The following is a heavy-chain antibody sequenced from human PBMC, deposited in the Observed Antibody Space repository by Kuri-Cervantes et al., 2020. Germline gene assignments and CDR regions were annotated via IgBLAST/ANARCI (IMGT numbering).Heavy chain of an antibody. CDR2: IIPFFNTT. J-gene: IGHJ2*01. CDR1: GYTFTSYG. V-gene: IGHV1-69*05. CDR3: ARAGTSSGWAYWYFDL. D-gene: IGHD6-19*01. Sequence: SVKVSCKASGYTFTSYGISWVRQAPGQGLEWMGGIIPFFNTTTYAQRFQGRVTLSTDESTSIAYLELDSLTSADTAVYYCARAGTSSGWAYWYFDLWGRGTLVTVSS.